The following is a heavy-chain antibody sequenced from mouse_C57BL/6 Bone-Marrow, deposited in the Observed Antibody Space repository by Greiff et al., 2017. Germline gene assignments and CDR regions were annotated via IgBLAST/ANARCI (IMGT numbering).Heavy chain of an antibody. Sequence: VQLQQPGAELVKPGASVKMSCKASGYTFTSYWITWVKQRPGQGLEWIGDIYPTSGRTNYNEKFKSKAILTVDTSSNTAYMQLSSLTSEDSAVFYCARSGPLGRSFDYWAKAPLSQSPQ. V-gene: IGHV1-55*01. CDR3: ARSGPLGRSFDY. D-gene: IGHD4-1*01. CDR1: GYTFTSYW. CDR2: IYPTSGRT. J-gene: IGHJ2*01.